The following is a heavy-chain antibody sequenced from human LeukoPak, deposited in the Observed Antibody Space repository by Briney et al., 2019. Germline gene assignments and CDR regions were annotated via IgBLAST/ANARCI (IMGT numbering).Heavy chain of an antibody. Sequence: GGSLRLSCTASGFTFSDYAMSWVRQAPGKGLEWGSAISGSGGSTYYADSVKGRFTISRDNSKNTLYLQMNSLRAEDTAVYYCAKDRDREYFQHWGQGTLVTVSS. V-gene: IGHV3-23*01. CDR2: ISGSGGST. J-gene: IGHJ1*01. CDR3: AKDRDREYFQH. CDR1: GFTFSDYA.